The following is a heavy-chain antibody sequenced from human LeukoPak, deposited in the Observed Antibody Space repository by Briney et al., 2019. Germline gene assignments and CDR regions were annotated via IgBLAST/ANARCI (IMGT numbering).Heavy chain of an antibody. J-gene: IGHJ6*02. Sequence: ASVKVSCKASGYTFTGYYMHWVRQAPGQGLEWMGGIIPIFGTANYAQKFQGRVTITADESTSTAYMELSSLRSEDTAVYYCARAELYYYYGMDVWGQGTTVTVSS. D-gene: IGHD3-10*01. CDR1: GYTFTGYY. CDR3: ARAELYYYYGMDV. V-gene: IGHV1-69*13. CDR2: IIPIFGTA.